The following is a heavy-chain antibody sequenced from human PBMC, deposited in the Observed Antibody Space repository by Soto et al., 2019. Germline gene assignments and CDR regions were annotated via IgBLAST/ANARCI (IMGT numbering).Heavy chain of an antibody. CDR2: IIPVIGAP. V-gene: IGHV1-69*01. CDR1: GGTFRTNT. Sequence: QVQLVESGPEVKKPGSSVRVSCKASGGTFRTNTISWVRQAPGHGLEWMGGIIPVIGAPNYAQKFQGRVTITADESTTTAYMELSSLTSEDTAVVYCASSRSGSYCYLCDYWGQGTLVTVS. D-gene: IGHD3-10*01. J-gene: IGHJ4*02. CDR3: ASSRSGSYCYLCDY.